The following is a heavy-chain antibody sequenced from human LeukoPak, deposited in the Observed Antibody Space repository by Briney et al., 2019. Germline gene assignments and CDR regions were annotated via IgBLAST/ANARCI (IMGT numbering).Heavy chain of an antibody. CDR3: ARGGFLGAGTGGDHFDY. V-gene: IGHV3-74*01. CDR1: GFTFSSYW. D-gene: IGHD6-13*01. CDR2: INSDGSST. Sequence: PGGSLRLSCAASGFTFSSYWMHWVRQAPGKGLVWVSRINSDGSSTSYADSVKGRFTTSRDNSKNTLYLQMNSLRAEDTAVYYCARGGFLGAGTGGDHFDYWGQGTLVTVSS. J-gene: IGHJ4*02.